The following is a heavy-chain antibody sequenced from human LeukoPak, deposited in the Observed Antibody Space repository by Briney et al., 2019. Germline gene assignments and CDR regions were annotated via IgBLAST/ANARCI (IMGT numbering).Heavy chain of an antibody. CDR2: INHSGST. J-gene: IGHJ6*03. CDR1: GGSFSNYY. D-gene: IGHD1-14*01. CDR3: AREAATEPHYYYYMDV. V-gene: IGHV4-34*01. Sequence: SETLSLTCAVYGGSFSNYYWSWIRQSPGKGLEWIGEINHSGSTYYDPSLKSRVTMSVDTSKNQFSLNLSSVTAADTAVYYCAREAATEPHYYYYMDVWGKGTTVTVSS.